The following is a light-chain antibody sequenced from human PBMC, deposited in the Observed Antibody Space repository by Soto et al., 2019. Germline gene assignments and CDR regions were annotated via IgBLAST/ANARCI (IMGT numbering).Light chain of an antibody. Sequence: DIQMTQSPSSLSASVGDRVTITCQASQDISNYLSWHQQKPGKAPKVLISDASILEAGVPSRFSGRASGTEFHFTITSLQPEDIATDYCQQYDNIPYTFGQGTKLEIK. V-gene: IGKV1-33*01. CDR3: QQYDNIPYT. CDR1: QDISNY. J-gene: IGKJ2*01. CDR2: DAS.